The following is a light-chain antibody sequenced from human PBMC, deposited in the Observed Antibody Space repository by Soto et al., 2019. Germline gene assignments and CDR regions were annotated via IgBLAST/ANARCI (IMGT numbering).Light chain of an antibody. CDR2: YDT. V-gene: IGLV3-21*04. J-gene: IGLJ2*01. CDR3: RMWDSSSDHPV. Sequence: SYELTQPPSVSVAPGKTARITCGGNNIGSKSVHWYQQKPGQAPVVVIYYDTDRPSGIPERFSGSSSGNTATLTISRVEAGDEADYYCRMWDSSSDHPVFGGGTKLTVL. CDR1: NIGSKS.